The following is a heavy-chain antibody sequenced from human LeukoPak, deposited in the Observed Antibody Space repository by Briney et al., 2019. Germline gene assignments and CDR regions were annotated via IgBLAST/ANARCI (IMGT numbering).Heavy chain of an antibody. CDR3: ARDQGIAAPTNWFDP. Sequence: GASVKVSCKASGYTFTSYGISWVRQAPGQGLEWMGWISAYNGNTNYAQKLQGRVTMTTDTSTSTAYMELRSLRSDDTAVCYCARDQGIAAPTNWFDPWGQGTLVTVSS. CDR2: ISAYNGNT. J-gene: IGHJ5*02. V-gene: IGHV1-18*01. CDR1: GYTFTSYG. D-gene: IGHD6-13*01.